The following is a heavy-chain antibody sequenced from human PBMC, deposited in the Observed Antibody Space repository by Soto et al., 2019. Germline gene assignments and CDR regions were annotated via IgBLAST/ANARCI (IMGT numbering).Heavy chain of an antibody. CDR2: SIPIFGTA. V-gene: IGHV1-69*06. Sequence: QVQLVQSGAEVKKPGSSVKVSCKASGGTFSSYAISWVRQAPGQGLEWMGGSIPIFGTANYAQKFQGRVTIHTDKSTSTAYMELSSLRSEDTAVYYGARCGLISLYYYYGMDVWGQVTTVTVSS. D-gene: IGHD3-3*02. CDR1: GGTFSSYA. CDR3: ARCGLISLYYYYGMDV. J-gene: IGHJ6*02.